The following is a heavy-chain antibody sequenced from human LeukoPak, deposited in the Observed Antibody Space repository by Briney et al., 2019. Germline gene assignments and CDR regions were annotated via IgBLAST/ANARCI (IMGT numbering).Heavy chain of an antibody. Sequence: PSETLSLTCAVYGGSPSGYFWTWIRQPPGKGLEWIGEINHSGSTNYNPSLNSRVTISLDTSKNQVSLKLTSVTAADTAVYYCARAPLYYYGSGLDSWGQGTLVTVSS. CDR2: INHSGST. V-gene: IGHV4-34*01. D-gene: IGHD3-10*01. CDR3: ARAPLYYYGSGLDS. J-gene: IGHJ4*02. CDR1: GGSPSGYF.